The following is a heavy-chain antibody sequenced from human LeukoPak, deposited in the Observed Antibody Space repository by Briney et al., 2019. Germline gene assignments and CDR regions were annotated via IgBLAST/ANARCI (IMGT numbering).Heavy chain of an antibody. Sequence: EASVKVSCKASGYTFTSYYMHWVRQAPGQGLEWMGIINPSGGSTSYAQKFQGRVTMTRDTSTSTVYMELSSLRSEDTAVYYCANGYCSDGSCYPDFDYWGQGTLVTVSS. CDR3: ANGYCSDGSCYPDFDY. J-gene: IGHJ4*02. CDR1: GYTFTSYY. CDR2: INPSGGST. D-gene: IGHD2-15*01. V-gene: IGHV1-46*01.